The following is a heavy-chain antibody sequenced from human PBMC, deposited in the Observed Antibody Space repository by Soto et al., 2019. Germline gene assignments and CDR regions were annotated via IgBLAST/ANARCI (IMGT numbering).Heavy chain of an antibody. J-gene: IGHJ2*01. D-gene: IGHD6-13*01. CDR3: ARFFGYSSSWNYLYFGL. V-gene: IGHV3-23*01. Sequence: EVQLLESGGGLVQPGGSLRLSCAASGFTFSSYAMSWVRQAPGKGLEWVSAISGSGGSTYYADPVKGRFTISRDNSKNSLYLQMDSLRAADTAVYYWARFFGYSSSWNYLYFGLWGRGTLVTVSS. CDR2: ISGSGGST. CDR1: GFTFSSYA.